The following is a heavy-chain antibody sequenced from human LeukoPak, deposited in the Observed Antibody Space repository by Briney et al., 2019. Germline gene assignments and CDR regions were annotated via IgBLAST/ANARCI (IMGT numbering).Heavy chain of an antibody. Sequence: PGGPLRLSCAASGFSFSSYAMSWVRQAPGKGLEWVSGISGSGGSTYYADSVKGRFTISRDNSKNTLYVQMNSLRAEDTAVYYCAKARGFCSGGSCYNPFDPGGQGTLVTVSS. CDR1: GFSFSSYA. J-gene: IGHJ5*02. CDR2: ISGSGGST. CDR3: AKARGFCSGGSCYNPFDP. V-gene: IGHV3-23*01. D-gene: IGHD2-15*01.